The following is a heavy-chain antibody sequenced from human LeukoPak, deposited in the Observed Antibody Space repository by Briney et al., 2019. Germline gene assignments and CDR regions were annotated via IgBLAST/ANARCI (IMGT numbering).Heavy chain of an antibody. CDR3: AILGYCSSTSCYNP. D-gene: IGHD2-2*02. J-gene: IGHJ4*02. V-gene: IGHV1-69*06. CDR2: IIPIFGTA. CDR1: GGTFSSYA. Sequence: GASVKVSCKASGGTFSSYAISWVRQAPGQGLKWMGGIIPIFGTANYAQKFQGRVTITADKSTSTAYMELSSLRSEDTAVYYCAILGYCSSTSCYNPWGQGTLVTVSS.